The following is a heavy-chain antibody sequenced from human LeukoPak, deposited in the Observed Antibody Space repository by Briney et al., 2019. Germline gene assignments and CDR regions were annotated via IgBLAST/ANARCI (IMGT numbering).Heavy chain of an antibody. CDR2: INSDGSST. D-gene: IGHD4-17*01. CDR3: ARDYGDYPITLDY. CDR1: GFTFSSYW. Sequence: GGSMRLSCAASGFTFSSYWMHWVRQAPGKGLVWVSRINSDGSSTSYADSVKGRFTISRDNAKNTLYLQMNSLRAEDTAVYYCARDYGDYPITLDYWGQGTLVTVSS. V-gene: IGHV3-74*01. J-gene: IGHJ4*02.